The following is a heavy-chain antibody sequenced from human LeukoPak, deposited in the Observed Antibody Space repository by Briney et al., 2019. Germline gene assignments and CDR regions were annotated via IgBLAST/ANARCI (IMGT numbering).Heavy chain of an antibody. V-gene: IGHV1-8*02. J-gene: IGHJ6*02. CDR1: GYTFNNYD. Sequence: ASVKVSCKASGYTFNNYDINWVRQATGQGLEWMGWMNPNSGNTGYAQKFQGRVTMTRNTSISTAYMELSSLRSEDTAVYYCARGDTWIQSYRYYGMDVWGQGTTVTVSS. CDR2: MNPNSGNT. D-gene: IGHD5-18*01. CDR3: ARGDTWIQSYRYYGMDV.